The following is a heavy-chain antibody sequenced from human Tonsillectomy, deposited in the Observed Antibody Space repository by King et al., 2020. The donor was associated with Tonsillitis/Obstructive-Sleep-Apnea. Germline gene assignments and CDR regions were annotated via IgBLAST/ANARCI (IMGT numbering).Heavy chain of an antibody. V-gene: IGHV4-59*01. CDR2: IYYSGST. CDR1: GGSISSYY. D-gene: IGHD3-10*01. CDR3: AREVVDYYASGRSMDV. Sequence: QLQESGPGLVKPSETLSLTCTVSGGSISSYYWSWIRQPPGKGLDWIGYIYYSGSTNYNPSLKSRVTIPVDTSKNQFSLKVISVTAADTAVYYCAREVVDYYASGRSMDVWGEGTTVTVSS. J-gene: IGHJ6*03.